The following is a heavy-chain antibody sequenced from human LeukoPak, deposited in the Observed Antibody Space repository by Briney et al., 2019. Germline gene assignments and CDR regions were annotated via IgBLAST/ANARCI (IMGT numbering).Heavy chain of an antibody. CDR2: IYPSDSDT. J-gene: IGHJ4*02. Sequence: GESLKISCKGSGYSFTSYWIGWVRQMPGKGLEWMGIIYPSDSDTRYSPSFQGQVTISADKSISTAYLQWSSLKASDTAMYYCARRPIAAADVFDYWGQGTLVTVSS. CDR1: GYSFTSYW. D-gene: IGHD6-13*01. V-gene: IGHV5-51*01. CDR3: ARRPIAAADVFDY.